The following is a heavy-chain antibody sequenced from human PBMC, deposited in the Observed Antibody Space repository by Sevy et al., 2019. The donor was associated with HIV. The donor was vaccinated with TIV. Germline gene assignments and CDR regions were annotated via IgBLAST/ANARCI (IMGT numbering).Heavy chain of an antibody. Sequence: GGSLRLSCAASGFTFNNAWMSWVRQGPGKGLEWVGRIKSKTEGETTDYAAPVKVRFTMTRDDSKTTLFLQMNSLKAEDTAVYYCTTGFYYGSGSLNYWGQGTLVTVSS. CDR2: IKSKTEGETT. CDR3: TTGFYYGSGSLNY. J-gene: IGHJ4*02. V-gene: IGHV3-15*01. CDR1: GFTFNNAW. D-gene: IGHD3-10*01.